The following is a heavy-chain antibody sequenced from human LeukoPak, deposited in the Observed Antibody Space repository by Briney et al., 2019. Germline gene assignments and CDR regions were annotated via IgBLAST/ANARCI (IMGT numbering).Heavy chain of an antibody. CDR1: GFTFSSYA. Sequence: GGSLRLSCAASGFTFSSYAMSWVRQAPGKGLEWVSAISGSGDSTYYADSVKGRFTISRDNSKNTLYVQMNSLRAEDTAVYYCARGVYIAAAQYGYWGQGTLVTASS. CDR2: ISGSGDST. D-gene: IGHD6-13*01. CDR3: ARGVYIAAAQYGY. V-gene: IGHV3-23*01. J-gene: IGHJ4*02.